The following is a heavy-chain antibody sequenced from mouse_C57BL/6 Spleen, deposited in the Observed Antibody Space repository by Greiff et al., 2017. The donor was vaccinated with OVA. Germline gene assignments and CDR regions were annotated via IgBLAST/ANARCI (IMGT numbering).Heavy chain of an antibody. J-gene: IGHJ2*01. CDR3: ARRGGDCYTDY. D-gene: IGHD2-3*01. Sequence: QVQLQQPGAELVMPGASVKLSCKASGYTFTSYWMHWVKQRPGQGLEWIGEIDPSDSSTNYNQKFKGKSTLTVDKSSSPAYMQLSSLTSEDAAVYYCARRGGDCYTDYWGQGTTLTVSS. CDR2: IDPSDSST. CDR1: GYTFTSYW. V-gene: IGHV1-69*01.